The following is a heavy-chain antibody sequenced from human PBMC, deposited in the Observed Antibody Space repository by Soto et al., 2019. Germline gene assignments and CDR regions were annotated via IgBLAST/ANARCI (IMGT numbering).Heavy chain of an antibody. V-gene: IGHV4-4*07. CDR3: AKDRSTMRWFDP. Sequence: SETLSLTCAVSGASVRSYHWSWIRQAAGKGLEWIGRVQMSGTTNYNPSLKTRVTMSLDTTRIEVSLTMTSVTAADAAVYFCAKDRSTMRWFDPWGQGILVTVSS. CDR1: GASVRSYH. D-gene: IGHD1-1*01. J-gene: IGHJ5*02. CDR2: VQMSGTT.